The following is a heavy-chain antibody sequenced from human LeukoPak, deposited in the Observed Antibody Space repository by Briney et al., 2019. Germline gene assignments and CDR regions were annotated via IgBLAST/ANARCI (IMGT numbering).Heavy chain of an antibody. V-gene: IGHV4-61*02. CDR1: GVSISSGSYF. CDR3: ARSFSDFWSHFDY. J-gene: IGHJ4*02. Sequence: SETLSLTCTVSGVSISSGSYFWSWIRQPAGKGLEWIGRIHTSGSTNYNPSLKSRVTISVDTSKNHFSLKLSSVTAADTAVYYCARSFSDFWSHFDYWGQGTLVTVSS. D-gene: IGHD3-3*01. CDR2: IHTSGST.